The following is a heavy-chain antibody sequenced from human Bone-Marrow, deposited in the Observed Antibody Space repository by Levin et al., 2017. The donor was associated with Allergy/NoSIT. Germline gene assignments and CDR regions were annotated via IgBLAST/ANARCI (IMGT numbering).Heavy chain of an antibody. Sequence: PGGSLRLSCAASGFILSNNAMHWVRQAPGKGLEWVAVISHDETNKYYGDSVKGRVTISRDNSKNTVYLQMDSLRAEDTAMYYCVKEGVRGTMVRGEWVYWGQGTLVTVSS. D-gene: IGHD3-10*01. V-gene: IGHV3-30*04. CDR1: GFILSNNA. CDR2: ISHDETNK. CDR3: VKEGVRGTMVRGEWVY. J-gene: IGHJ4*02.